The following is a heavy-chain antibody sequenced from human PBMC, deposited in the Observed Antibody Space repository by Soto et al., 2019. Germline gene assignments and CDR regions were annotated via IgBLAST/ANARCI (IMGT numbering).Heavy chain of an antibody. D-gene: IGHD3-22*01. CDR2: ISTRGGRT. CDR3: AKEFYYDASGQYSDLYFDS. Sequence: PGGSVRLSCDASGFSFSSFAMSWVRQAPPQGLEWVSSISTRGGRTYYADSVKGRFSISRDNSANAVYLDMDNLRAEDTGIYYCAKEFYYDASGQYSDLYFDSWGQGALVTVSS. V-gene: IGHV3-23*01. J-gene: IGHJ4*02. CDR1: GFSFSSFA.